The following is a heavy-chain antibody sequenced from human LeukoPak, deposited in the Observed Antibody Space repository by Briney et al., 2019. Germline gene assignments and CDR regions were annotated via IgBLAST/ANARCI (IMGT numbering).Heavy chain of an antibody. Sequence: GGSLRLSCAASGFTFSSYAMHWVRQAPGKGLEWMAVISYDGSNKYYADSVKGRFTISRDNSKNTLYLQMNSLRAEDTAVYYCARAYDFWALDAFDIWGQGTMVTVSS. CDR3: ARAYDFWALDAFDI. D-gene: IGHD3-3*01. CDR2: ISYDGSNK. CDR1: GFTFSSYA. J-gene: IGHJ3*02. V-gene: IGHV3-30-3*01.